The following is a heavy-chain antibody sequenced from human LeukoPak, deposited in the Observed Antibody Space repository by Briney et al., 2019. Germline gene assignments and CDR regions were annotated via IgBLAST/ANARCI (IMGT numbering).Heavy chain of an antibody. CDR1: GFTFSSYA. CDR2: ISYDGSNK. D-gene: IGHD3-9*01. V-gene: IGHV3-30*04. CDR3: ARDPELRCFDWSSYYYYYYGMDV. J-gene: IGHJ6*02. Sequence: GGSLRLSCAASGFTFSSYAMHWVRQAPGKGLEWVAVISYDGSNKYYADSVKGRFTISRDNSKNTLYLQMNSLRAEDTAVYYCARDPELRCFDWSSYYYYYYGMDVWGQGTTVTVSS.